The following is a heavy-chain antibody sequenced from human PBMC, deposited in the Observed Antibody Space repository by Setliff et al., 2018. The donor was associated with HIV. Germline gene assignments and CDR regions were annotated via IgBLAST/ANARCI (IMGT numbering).Heavy chain of an antibody. CDR1: GYTFTSYD. CDR3: AKGGYYDSTGYYYYYLYYLDE. J-gene: IGHJ6*03. V-gene: IGHV1-8*02. D-gene: IGHD3-22*01. Sequence: GASVKVSCKASGYTFTSYDINWVRQATGQGLEWMGWMNPNNGNTNYAQKFQGRVTMTTDTSTNTAYMELRSLTSDDTGVYYCAKGGYYDSTGYYYYYLYYLDEWGEGTTVTVSS. CDR2: MNPNNGNT.